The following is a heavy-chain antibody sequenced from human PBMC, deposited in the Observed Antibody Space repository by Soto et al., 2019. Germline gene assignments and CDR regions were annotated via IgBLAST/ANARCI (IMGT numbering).Heavy chain of an antibody. Sequence: QVQLQESGPGLVKPSETLSLTCTVSGGSISGGVHSWSWIRQPPGKGLEWLGHIFDSGSTYYNPSLMSRLTISVDTSKNQFSLRLSSVTAADTAVYYCAREIMPLTNDWYFDLWGRGTLVTVSS. V-gene: IGHV4-30-4*01. D-gene: IGHD2-8*01. CDR3: AREIMPLTNDWYFDL. CDR1: GGSISGGVHS. J-gene: IGHJ2*01. CDR2: IFDSGST.